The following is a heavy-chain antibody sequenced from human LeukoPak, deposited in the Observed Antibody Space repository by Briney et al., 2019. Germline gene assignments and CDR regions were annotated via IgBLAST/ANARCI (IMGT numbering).Heavy chain of an antibody. CDR2: IYYSGST. Sequence: ETLSLTCTVSGGSISSYYWSWIRQPPGKELEWIGYIYYSGSTNYNPSFKSRVTISVDTSKNQFSLKLSSVTAADTAVYYCAREGSGIDYWGQGTLVTVSS. J-gene: IGHJ4*02. CDR3: AREGSGIDY. V-gene: IGHV4-59*01. D-gene: IGHD1-26*01. CDR1: GGSISSYY.